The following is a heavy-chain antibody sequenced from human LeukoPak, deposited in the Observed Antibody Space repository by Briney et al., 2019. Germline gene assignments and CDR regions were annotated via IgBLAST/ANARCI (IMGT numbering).Heavy chain of an antibody. CDR2: IWYDGSNK. CDR1: GFTFSSYG. J-gene: IGHJ4*02. Sequence: GRSLRLSCAASGFTFSSYGMHWVRQAPGKGLEWVAVIWYDGSNKYYADSVKGRFTISRDNSKNTLYLQMNSLRAEDTAVYYCAKERQWLDRPNRYYFDYWGQGTLDAVSS. D-gene: IGHD6-19*01. CDR3: AKERQWLDRPNRYYFDY. V-gene: IGHV3-33*06.